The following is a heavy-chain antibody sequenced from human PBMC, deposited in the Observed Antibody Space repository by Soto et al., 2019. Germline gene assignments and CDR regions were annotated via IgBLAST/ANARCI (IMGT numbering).Heavy chain of an antibody. D-gene: IGHD2-15*01. CDR2: ISGSGGST. J-gene: IGHJ2*01. V-gene: IGHV3-23*01. Sequence: GGSLRLSCAASGFTFSSYAMSWVRQAPGKGLEWVSAISGSGGSTYYADSVKGRFTISRDNSKNTLYLQMNSLRAEDTAVYYCAKRMGYCSGGSCQPQGYWYFDLWGRGTLVTVSS. CDR1: GFTFSSYA. CDR3: AKRMGYCSGGSCQPQGYWYFDL.